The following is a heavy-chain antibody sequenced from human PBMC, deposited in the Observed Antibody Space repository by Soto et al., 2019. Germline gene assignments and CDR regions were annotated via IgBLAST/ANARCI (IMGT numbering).Heavy chain of an antibody. CDR2: MNPNSGNT. D-gene: IGHD6-13*01. Sequence: QVQLVQSGAEVKQPGASVKVSCKASGYTFISYDINWVRQAPGQGLEWMGWMNPNSGNTDYAQKFQGRVSMTRSTSISTAYMELSSLRSEDTADYYCASSRLSGQLVLPPLDYWGQGTQVTVSS. CDR3: ASSRLSGQLVLPPLDY. CDR1: GYTFISYD. V-gene: IGHV1-8*01. J-gene: IGHJ4*02.